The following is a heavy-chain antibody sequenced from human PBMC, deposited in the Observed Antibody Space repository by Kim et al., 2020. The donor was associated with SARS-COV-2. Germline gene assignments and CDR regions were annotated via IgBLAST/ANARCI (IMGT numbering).Heavy chain of an antibody. Sequence: SETLSLTYTVSGGSISSGGYYWSWIRQHPGKGLEWIGYIYYSGSTYYNPSLKSRVTISVDTSKNQFSLKLSSVTAADTAVYYCASWTHYYDSSGLFDPWGQGTLVTVSS. CDR2: IYYSGST. D-gene: IGHD3-22*01. CDR3: ASWTHYYDSSGLFDP. CDR1: GGSISSGGYY. J-gene: IGHJ5*02. V-gene: IGHV4-31*03.